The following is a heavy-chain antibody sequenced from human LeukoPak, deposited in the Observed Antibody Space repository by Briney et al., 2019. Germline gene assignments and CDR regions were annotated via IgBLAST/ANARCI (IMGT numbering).Heavy chain of an antibody. V-gene: IGHV4-39*01. CDR2: IYYSGST. Sequence: SETLSLTCTVSGGSISSSSYYWGWIRQPPGTGLEWIGSIYYSGSTYYNPSLKSRVTISVDTSKNQFSLKLSSVTAADTAVYYCASQSLDGYSYGYDDYWGQGTLVTVSS. CDR3: ASQSLDGYSYGYDDY. CDR1: GGSISSSSYY. J-gene: IGHJ4*02. D-gene: IGHD5-18*01.